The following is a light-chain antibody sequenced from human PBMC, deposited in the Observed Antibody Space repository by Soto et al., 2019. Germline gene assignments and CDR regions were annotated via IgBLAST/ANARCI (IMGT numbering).Light chain of an antibody. CDR3: SSYTSSSTVV. CDR2: DVN. V-gene: IGLV2-14*01. Sequence: QSALTQPASVSGSPGQSITISCTGTNSDVGGYNYVSWYQQHPGKAPKLMIYDVNNRPSGVSNRFSGSKSGNTASLTISGLQAEDEADYYCSSYTSSSTVVFGGGTKLTVL. J-gene: IGLJ2*01. CDR1: NSDVGGYNY.